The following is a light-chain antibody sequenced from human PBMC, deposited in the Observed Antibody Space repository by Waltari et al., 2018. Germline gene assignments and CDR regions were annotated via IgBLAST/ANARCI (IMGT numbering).Light chain of an antibody. CDR1: SGHTSNI. CDR2: VNSDGSH. CDR3: QTGCHGTWV. J-gene: IGLJ3*02. V-gene: IGLV4-69*01. Sequence: QLVLTQSPSASASLGASVKLTCTLSSGHTSNIVAWLQQRPEKGPRYLMKVNSDGSHSKGDEIPVLFSGSSSGAERYLTISSLQSEDDADYYCQTGCHGTWVFGGGTKLTVL.